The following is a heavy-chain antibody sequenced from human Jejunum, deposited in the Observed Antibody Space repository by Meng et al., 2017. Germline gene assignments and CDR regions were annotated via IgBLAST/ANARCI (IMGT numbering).Heavy chain of an antibody. D-gene: IGHD6-19*01. CDR2: IKSDDGST. V-gene: IGHV3-74*01. Sequence: VLPVEYGGGLVPPGGSLRPSCAAFGFDFSRNYMHWVRQAPGKGLVWVSRIKSDDGSTRYADSVRGRFTISRDNAKNTLYLQMNDLRADDTALYYCLAYTSGWNWGQGTLVTVSS. CDR1: GFDFSRNY. CDR3: LAYTSGWN. J-gene: IGHJ4*01.